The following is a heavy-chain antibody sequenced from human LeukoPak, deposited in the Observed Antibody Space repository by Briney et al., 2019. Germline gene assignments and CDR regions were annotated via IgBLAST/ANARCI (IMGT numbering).Heavy chain of an antibody. V-gene: IGHV1-69*13. CDR3: AREPLEYSSSSAGRHFDY. Sequence: SVKVSCKASGGTFSSYAISWVRQAPGQGLEWMGGIIPIFGTANYAQKFQGRVTITADESTSTAYMELSSLRSEDTAVYYCAREPLEYSSSSAGRHFDYWGQGTLVTVSS. CDR1: GGTFSSYA. J-gene: IGHJ4*02. D-gene: IGHD6-6*01. CDR2: IIPIFGTA.